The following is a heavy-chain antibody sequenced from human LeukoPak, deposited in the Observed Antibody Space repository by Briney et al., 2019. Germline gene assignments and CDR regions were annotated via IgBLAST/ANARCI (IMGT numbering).Heavy chain of an antibody. CDR3: ARGMTPIRNAFDI. CDR2: ISWNSGSI. V-gene: IGHV3-9*01. D-gene: IGHD2-21*02. CDR1: GFTFDDYA. J-gene: IGHJ3*02. Sequence: PGRSLRLSCATSGFTFDDYAMHWVRQAPGKGLEWVSGISWNSGSIGYADSVKGRFTISRDNAKNSLYLQMNSLRAEDTAIYYCARGMTPIRNAFDIWGQGTMVTVSS.